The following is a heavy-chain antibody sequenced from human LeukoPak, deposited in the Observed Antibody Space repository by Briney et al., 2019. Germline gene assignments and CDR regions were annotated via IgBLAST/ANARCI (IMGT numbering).Heavy chain of an antibody. CDR3: ARVKKGRGSYWYFDL. CDR2: IGTAGDT. D-gene: IGHD2-15*01. V-gene: IGHV3-13*01. CDR1: GFTFSSYD. Sequence: GGSLRLSCAASGFTFSSYDMYWVRQATGKGLEWVSAIGTAGDTYYPGSVKGRFTISRENAKNSLYLQMNSLRAGDMAVYYCARVKKGRGSYWYFDLWGRGTLVTVSS. J-gene: IGHJ2*01.